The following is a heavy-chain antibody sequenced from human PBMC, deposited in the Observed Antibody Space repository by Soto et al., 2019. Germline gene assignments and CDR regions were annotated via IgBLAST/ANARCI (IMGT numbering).Heavy chain of an antibody. CDR2: INPSGGST. CDR1: GYTFTSYY. V-gene: IGHV1-46*01. J-gene: IGHJ6*02. Sequence: VSVKVSCKASGYTFTSYYMHWVRQAPGQGLEWMGIINPSGGSTSYAQKFQGRVTMTRDTSTSTVYMEPSSLRSEDTAVYYCARVIFWSGYQSRYYYGMDVWGQGTTVTV. D-gene: IGHD3-3*01. CDR3: ARVIFWSGYQSRYYYGMDV.